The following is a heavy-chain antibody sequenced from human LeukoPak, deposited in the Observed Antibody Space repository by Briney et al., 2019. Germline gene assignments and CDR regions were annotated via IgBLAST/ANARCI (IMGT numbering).Heavy chain of an antibody. CDR1: GYTFTIYG. J-gene: IGHJ6*02. D-gene: IGHD2-15*01. CDR3: ARDSAKYCSGGSCYSLDYYGMDV. CDR2: ISAYNGNT. V-gene: IGHV1-18*01. Sequence: ASVTVSFKASGYTFTIYGISWVRQAPGQGLEWMGWISAYNGNTNYAQKLQGRVTMTTDTSTSTAYMELRSLRSDDTAVYYCARDSAKYCSGGSCYSLDYYGMDVWGQGTTVTVSS.